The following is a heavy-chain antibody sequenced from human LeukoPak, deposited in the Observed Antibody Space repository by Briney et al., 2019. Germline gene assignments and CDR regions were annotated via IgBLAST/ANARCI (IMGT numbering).Heavy chain of an antibody. J-gene: IGHJ3*02. CDR2: IYYSGST. CDR1: GGSISSYY. CDR3: ARARNYDLDAFDI. D-gene: IGHD3-22*01. Sequence: SETLSLTCTVSGGSISSYYWSWIRQPPGKGLEWIGYIYYSGSTNYNPSLKSRVTMSVDTSKNQFSLKLSSVTAADTAVYYCARARNYDLDAFDIWGQGTMVTVSS. V-gene: IGHV4-59*12.